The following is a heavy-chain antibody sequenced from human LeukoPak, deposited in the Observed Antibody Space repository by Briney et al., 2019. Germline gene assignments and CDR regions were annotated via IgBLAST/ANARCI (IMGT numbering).Heavy chain of an antibody. D-gene: IGHD3-10*01. CDR1: GGSISSYY. CDR2: IYTSGST. Sequence: SETLSLTCTVSGGSISSYYWSWIRQPAGKGLGWIGRIYTSGSTNYNPSLKSRVTMSVDTSKNQFSLKLSSVTAADTAVYYCARGYYGSGSYYGYFDYWGQGTLVTVSS. J-gene: IGHJ4*02. V-gene: IGHV4-4*07. CDR3: ARGYYGSGSYYGYFDY.